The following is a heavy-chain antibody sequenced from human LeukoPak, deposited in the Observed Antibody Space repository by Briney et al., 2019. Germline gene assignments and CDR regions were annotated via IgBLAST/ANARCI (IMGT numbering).Heavy chain of an antibody. V-gene: IGHV3-23*01. Sequence: GGSLRLSCAASGFTFSSYAMSWVRQAPGKGLEWVSGISGSGGSTYNADSVKGRFTISRDNSKNTLYLQMNSLRAEDTAVYYCAKGHCSSTSCTRGHFDYWGQGTLVTVSS. CDR3: AKGHCSSTSCTRGHFDY. CDR1: GFTFSSYA. D-gene: IGHD2-2*01. J-gene: IGHJ4*02. CDR2: ISGSGGST.